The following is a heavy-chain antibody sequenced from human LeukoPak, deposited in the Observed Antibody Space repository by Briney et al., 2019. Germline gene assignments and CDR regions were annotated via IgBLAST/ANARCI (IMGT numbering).Heavy chain of an antibody. CDR3: ARQGQYQLLPFDN. CDR1: GGSISSYY. V-gene: IGHV4-59*08. D-gene: IGHD2-2*01. Sequence: SETLSLTCTVSGGSISSYYWSWIRQPPGKGLEWIGHIHYSGSTNYNPSLKSRVTISVDTSKNQFSLKLSSVTAADTAVCYCARQGQYQLLPFDNWGQGTLVTVSS. J-gene: IGHJ4*02. CDR2: IHYSGST.